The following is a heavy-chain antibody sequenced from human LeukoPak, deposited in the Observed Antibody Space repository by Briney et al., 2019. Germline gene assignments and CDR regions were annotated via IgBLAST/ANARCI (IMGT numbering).Heavy chain of an antibody. Sequence: GGSLRLSCAASGFTFSSYGMHWVRQAPGKGLEWVAFIRYDGSNKYYADSVKGRFTISRDNSKNTLYLQMNSLRAEDTAVYYCAKEGATTVSPAFDPWGQGTLVTVSS. CDR2: IRYDGSNK. CDR1: GFTFSSYG. D-gene: IGHD4-11*01. V-gene: IGHV3-30*02. J-gene: IGHJ5*02. CDR3: AKEGATTVSPAFDP.